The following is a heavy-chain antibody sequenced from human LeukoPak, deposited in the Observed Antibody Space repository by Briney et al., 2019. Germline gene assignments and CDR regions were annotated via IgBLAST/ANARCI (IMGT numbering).Heavy chain of an antibody. Sequence: GGSLRLSCKVSGFSFSNYGMDWVRQVPGKGLEWLSFIDSSSYTSYADSVKGRLTISRDNAENSLYLQMSSLTVEDTAVYYCARDPNGNPDFDYWGHGTLVTVSS. J-gene: IGHJ4*03. CDR3: ARDPNGNPDFDY. CDR1: GFSFSNYG. V-gene: IGHV3-21*05. CDR2: IDSSSYT. D-gene: IGHD2-8*01.